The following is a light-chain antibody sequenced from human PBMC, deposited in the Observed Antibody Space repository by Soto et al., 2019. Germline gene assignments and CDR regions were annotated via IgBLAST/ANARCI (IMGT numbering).Light chain of an antibody. CDR1: QSVSSN. V-gene: IGKV3-15*01. Sequence: EIVMTQSPATLYVSPGERATLSCRASQSVSSNLAWFQKKPGQAPRLLIYGASTRATGIPARFSGSGSATEFTLTISSLQSGDFAVYYCQQYNIWPPWTFGQGTKVEIK. CDR3: QQYNIWPPWT. J-gene: IGKJ1*01. CDR2: GAS.